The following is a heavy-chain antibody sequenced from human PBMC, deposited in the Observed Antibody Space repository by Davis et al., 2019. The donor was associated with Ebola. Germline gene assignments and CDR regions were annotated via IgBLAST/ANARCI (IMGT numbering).Heavy chain of an antibody. CDR2: ISYDGSNK. D-gene: IGHD2-8*01. CDR1: GFTFSSYG. V-gene: IGHV3-30*18. J-gene: IGHJ5*02. CDR3: AKGLTSVNDNWFDP. Sequence: GESLKISCAASGFTFSSYGMHWVRQAPGKGLEWVAVISYDGSNKYYADSVKGRFTISRDNSKNTLYLQMNSLRAEDTAVYYCAKGLTSVNDNWFDPWGRGTLVTVSS.